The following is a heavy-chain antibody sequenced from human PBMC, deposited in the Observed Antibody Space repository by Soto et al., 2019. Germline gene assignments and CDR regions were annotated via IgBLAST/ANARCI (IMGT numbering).Heavy chain of an antibody. CDR1: CFIFTSYG. V-gene: IGHV1-18*01. Sequence: ASVKGSYWASCFIFTSYGFSWVRQAPGQWLEWMGWISVYNGYTNFAQKFQGRFTMTTDTSTSTAYMELRSLRSDDTAVYYCARDQVPYYYESRGPFDYWGQGTLVTVSS. J-gene: IGHJ4*02. CDR2: ISVYNGYT. D-gene: IGHD3-22*01. CDR3: ARDQVPYYYESRGPFDY.